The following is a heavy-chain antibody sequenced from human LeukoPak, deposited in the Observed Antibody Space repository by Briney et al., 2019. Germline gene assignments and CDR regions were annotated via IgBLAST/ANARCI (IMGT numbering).Heavy chain of an antibody. V-gene: IGHV3-23*01. J-gene: IGHJ4*02. CDR3: ARAYCSGGSCCYFDY. CDR2: ISGSGAYT. D-gene: IGHD2-15*01. CDR1: GFTLRSYA. Sequence: AGGSLRLSCAASGFTLRSYAMSWVRQAPGKGLEWGSTISGSGAYTYYADSVKGRFTISRDNSKNTLYLQMNSLRAEGTAVYFCARAYCSGGSCCYFDYWGQGTLVTVSS.